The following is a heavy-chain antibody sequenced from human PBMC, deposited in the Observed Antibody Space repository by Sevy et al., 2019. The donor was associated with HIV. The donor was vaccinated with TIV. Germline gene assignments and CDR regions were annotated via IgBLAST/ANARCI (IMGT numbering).Heavy chain of an antibody. CDR3: ARDLPPSATTVAHFDC. CDR2: ISNSGSSV. J-gene: IGHJ4*02. Sequence: GGSLRLSCAASRFSFSSYEMNWVRQAPGKGLEWLSYISNSGSSVYYSDSVRGRFTISRDNARNSLYLQMNSLRAEDTAVYYCARDLPPSATTVAHFDCWGQGTLVTVSS. CDR1: RFSFSSYE. V-gene: IGHV3-48*03. D-gene: IGHD4-17*01.